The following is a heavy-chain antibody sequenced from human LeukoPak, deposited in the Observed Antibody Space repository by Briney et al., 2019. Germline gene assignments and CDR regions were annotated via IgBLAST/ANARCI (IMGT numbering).Heavy chain of an antibody. V-gene: IGHV3-21*01. CDR1: GFTFKSYS. CDR2: ISSSNSYI. J-gene: IGHJ4*02. D-gene: IGHD3-22*01. CDR3: ARDVGSFLGYDSSGYSGFDY. Sequence: GGSLRLSCTASGFTFKSYSMNWVRQAPGKGLEWVSSISSSNSYIYYGDSVKGLFTISRDNAKNSLYLQMNSLRAEDTAVYYCARDVGSFLGYDSSGYSGFDYWGQGTLVTVSS.